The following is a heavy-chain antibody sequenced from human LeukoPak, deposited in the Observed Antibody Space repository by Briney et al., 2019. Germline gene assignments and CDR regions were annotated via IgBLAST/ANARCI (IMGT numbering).Heavy chain of an antibody. Sequence: RESLKISCQGSGYRFTNYWIGWVRQMPGKGLECMGIMYPDDSDTTYSPSFQGQVTISADKSISTAYLQWSSLKASGTAMYYCVRLGSGSYPDYWGQGTLVTVSS. V-gene: IGHV5-51*01. D-gene: IGHD1-26*01. CDR1: GYRFTNYW. J-gene: IGHJ4*02. CDR3: VRLGSGSYPDY. CDR2: MYPDDSDT.